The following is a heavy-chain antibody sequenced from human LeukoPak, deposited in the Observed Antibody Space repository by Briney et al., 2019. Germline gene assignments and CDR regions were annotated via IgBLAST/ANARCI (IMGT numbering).Heavy chain of an antibody. CDR3: ARDSGAPYYYGSGSYSFDY. CDR2: INTNTGNP. V-gene: IGHV7-4-1*02. J-gene: IGHJ4*02. CDR1: GYTFTSYA. Sequence: ASVKVSCKASGYTFTSYAMNWVRQAPGQGLEWMGWINTNTGNPTYAQGFTGRFVFSLDTSVSTAYLQISSLKAEDTAVYYCARDSGAPYYYGSGSYSFDYWGQGTLVTVSS. D-gene: IGHD3-10*01.